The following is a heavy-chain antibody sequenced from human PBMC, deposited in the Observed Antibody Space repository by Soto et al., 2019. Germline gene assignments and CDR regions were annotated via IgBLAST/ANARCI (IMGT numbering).Heavy chain of an antibody. Sequence: EVQLVESGGGLVQPGGSLRLSCAASGFTFSSYEMNWVRQAPGKGLEWVSYISSSGRTTYYADSVKGRFTISRDNAKNSLSLLMDSLRADDTAVYYCARDRDELVRIVPYYYGMDVWGQGTTVTVSS. CDR2: ISSSGRTT. V-gene: IGHV3-48*03. J-gene: IGHJ6*02. CDR3: ARDRDELVRIVPYYYGMDV. D-gene: IGHD2-8*02. CDR1: GFTFSSYE.